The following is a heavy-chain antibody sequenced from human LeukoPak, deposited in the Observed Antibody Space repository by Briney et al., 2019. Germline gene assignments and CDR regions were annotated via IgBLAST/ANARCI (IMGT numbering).Heavy chain of an antibody. D-gene: IGHD5-24*01. CDR3: ARLGGYTHGPDPVDY. J-gene: IGHJ4*02. CDR2: IFYTGIT. Sequence: SETLSLTCTVSGGSISSGDYYWSWIRQPPGKGLEWIGDIFYTGITFYNPSLKSRVTLSVDTSNNRFSLKLSSVTAADAAVYFCARLGGYTHGPDPVDYWGQGTLVTVSS. CDR1: GGSISSGDYY. V-gene: IGHV4-39*01.